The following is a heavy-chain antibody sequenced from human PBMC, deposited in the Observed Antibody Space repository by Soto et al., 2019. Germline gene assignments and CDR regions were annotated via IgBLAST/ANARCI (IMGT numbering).Heavy chain of an antibody. V-gene: IGHV4-31*03. CDR2: IYHSGGT. Sequence: SETLSRTCSVSAGSISSDGFYWNWIRQPPGRGLEWIGYIYHSGGTYSSPSLRSRVTISVDTSKNQFTLKLSSVTAADTAVYFCARDRGGYGVFDYWGQGTLVTVSS. CDR3: ARDRGGYGVFDY. J-gene: IGHJ4*02. CDR1: AGSISSDGFY. D-gene: IGHD5-12*01.